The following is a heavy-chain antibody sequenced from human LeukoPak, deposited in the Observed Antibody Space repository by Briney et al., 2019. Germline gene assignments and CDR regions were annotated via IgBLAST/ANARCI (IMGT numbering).Heavy chain of an antibody. J-gene: IGHJ4*02. CDR1: GFTLNNYA. V-gene: IGHV3-21*01. CDR2: ISSSSSYI. Sequence: GGSLRLSCAASGFTLNNYAMNWVRQAPGKGLEWVSSISSSSSYIYYADSVKGRFTISRDNAKNSLYLQMNSLRAEDTAVYYCARDRSRSAAAGTGADYWGQGTLVTVSS. D-gene: IGHD6-13*01. CDR3: ARDRSRSAAAGTGADY.